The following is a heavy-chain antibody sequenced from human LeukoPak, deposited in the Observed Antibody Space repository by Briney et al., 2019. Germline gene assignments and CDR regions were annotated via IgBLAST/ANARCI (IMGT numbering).Heavy chain of an antibody. CDR1: GFAVSSNY. Sequence: GGSLRLSCAASGFAVSSNYMSWVRQTPGKGLEWVSVFYSGYNTYYADSVKGRFTISRDNSKNTLYLQMNSLRAEDTAVYYCARDQESFHYWGQGGLVSVSS. V-gene: IGHV3-53*01. CDR3: ARDQESFHY. CDR2: FYSGYNT. J-gene: IGHJ4*02.